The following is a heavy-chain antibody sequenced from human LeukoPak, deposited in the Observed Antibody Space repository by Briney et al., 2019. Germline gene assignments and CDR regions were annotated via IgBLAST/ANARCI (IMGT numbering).Heavy chain of an antibody. V-gene: IGHV4-39*01. CDR2: IYYSGTT. J-gene: IGHJ3*02. CDR1: GGSLSSSSYY. CDR3: ARLGGGNSAYSYAFDI. Sequence: SETLSLTCTVSGGSLSSSSYYWGWIRQPPGKGLEWIGSIYYSGTTYYNPSLKSRVTISVDTSKSQFSLKLSSVTATDTAVYYCARLGGGNSAYSYAFDIWGQGTMVTVSS. D-gene: IGHD4-23*01.